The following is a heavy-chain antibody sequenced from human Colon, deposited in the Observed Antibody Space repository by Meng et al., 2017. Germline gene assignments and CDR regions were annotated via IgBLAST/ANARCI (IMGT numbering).Heavy chain of an antibody. D-gene: IGHD1-26*01. CDR2: IYYSGST. CDR3: ARGSGTLRHFDY. V-gene: IGHV4-31*03. J-gene: IGHJ4*02. Sequence: QLQDSGPGLVKPPQILSLTCTVSGDSINSGGYYWSWVRHFPGKGLEWLGYIYYSGSTLYNPSLESRVTISVDTPKNQFSLNLTSVTAADTAVYFCARGSGTLRHFDYWGQGTLVTVSS. CDR1: GDSINSGGYY.